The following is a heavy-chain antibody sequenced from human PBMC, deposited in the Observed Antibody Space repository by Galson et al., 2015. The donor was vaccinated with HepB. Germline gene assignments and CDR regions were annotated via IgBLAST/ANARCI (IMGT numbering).Heavy chain of an antibody. V-gene: IGHV3-48*03. CDR2: ISSSGSTI. CDR1: GFTFSSYE. J-gene: IGHJ4*02. CDR3: ARDHTNTMVRGVIGDAIDY. Sequence: SLRLSCAASGFTFSSYEMNWVRQAPGKGLEWVSYISSSGSTIYYADSVKGRFTISRDNAKNSLYLQMNSLRAEDTAVYYCARDHTNTMVRGVIGDAIDYWGQGTLVTVSS. D-gene: IGHD3-10*01.